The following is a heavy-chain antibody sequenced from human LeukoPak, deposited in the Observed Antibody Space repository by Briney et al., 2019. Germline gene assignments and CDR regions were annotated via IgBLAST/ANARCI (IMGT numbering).Heavy chain of an antibody. CDR3: AKVFIWFGELSHFDY. CDR1: GFTFSSYA. CDR2: ISSDGSNK. J-gene: IGHJ4*02. Sequence: GGSLRLSCAASGFTFSSYAMHWVRQAPGKGLEWVAVISSDGSNKYYADSVKGRFTISRDNSRNTLYLQMNGLRAENTALYYCAKVFIWFGELSHFDYWGQGTLVTVSS. V-gene: IGHV3-30*18. D-gene: IGHD3-10*01.